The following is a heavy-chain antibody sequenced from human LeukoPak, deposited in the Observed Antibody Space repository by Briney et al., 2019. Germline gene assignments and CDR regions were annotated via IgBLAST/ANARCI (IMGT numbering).Heavy chain of an antibody. CDR1: GGXFSSYA. Sequence: SVTVSCMASGGXFSSYAMSWVRQAPGHGLEWMGGIIPIFGTANYAQKFQGRVTITADESTSTAYMELSSLRSVDTAVYYRSRAEPYDSSARWWFDPWGQGTLVTVSS. CDR2: IIPIFGTA. J-gene: IGHJ5*02. CDR3: SRAEPYDSSARWWFDP. V-gene: IGHV1-69*13. D-gene: IGHD3-22*01.